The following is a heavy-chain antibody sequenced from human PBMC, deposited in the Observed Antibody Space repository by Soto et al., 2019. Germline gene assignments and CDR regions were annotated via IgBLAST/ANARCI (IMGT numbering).Heavy chain of an antibody. V-gene: IGHV1-46*01. Sequence: QVQLVQSGAEVKEPGASVKVSCKASGYGFSNYYIHWVRQAPGQGLEWMGTIIPGDGSTMYAPKFQGRVIVTRDTSTSTVYMELSSLRFDDAAVYYCARESDGIGAVGKNFDNWGQGTLVTVSS. D-gene: IGHD6-13*01. CDR1: GYGFSNYY. J-gene: IGHJ4*02. CDR3: ARESDGIGAVGKNFDN. CDR2: IIPGDGST.